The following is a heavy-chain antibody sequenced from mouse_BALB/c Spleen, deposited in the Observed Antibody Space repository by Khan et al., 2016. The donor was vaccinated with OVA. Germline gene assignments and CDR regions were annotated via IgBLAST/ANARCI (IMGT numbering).Heavy chain of an antibody. V-gene: IGHV1-7*01. CDR3: TRRGLYGLFAF. CDR1: GYTFTTYW. D-gene: IGHD1-1*02. J-gene: IGHJ3*01. Sequence: VQLQESGAELAKPGASVKMSCTASGYTFTTYWIHWVKQRPGQGLEWIGYINPSTGYTEYNQKFKDKATLTTDKSSSAAYMQLSSLTSEDSAVYYWTRRGLYGLFAFWGQGTLVNVSA. CDR2: INPSTGYT.